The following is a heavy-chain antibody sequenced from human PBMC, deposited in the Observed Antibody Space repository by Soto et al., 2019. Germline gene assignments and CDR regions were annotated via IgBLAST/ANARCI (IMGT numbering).Heavy chain of an antibody. Sequence: GGSLRLSCAASGVTLSSYAMRWIRQAPGKGLEWVSAISGSGGSTYYADSVKGRFTISRDNSKNTLYLQMNSLRAEDTAVYYCAKDIYDSSGYYPHYYYYYGMDVWGQGTTVTVSS. J-gene: IGHJ6*02. CDR2: ISGSGGST. V-gene: IGHV3-23*01. CDR3: AKDIYDSSGYYPHYYYYYGMDV. CDR1: GVTLSSYA. D-gene: IGHD3-22*01.